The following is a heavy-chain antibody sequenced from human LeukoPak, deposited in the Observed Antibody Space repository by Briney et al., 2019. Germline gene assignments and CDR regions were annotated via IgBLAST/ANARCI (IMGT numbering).Heavy chain of an antibody. V-gene: IGHV1-2*02. CDR2: INPNSGGT. Sequence: ASVKVSCKASGYTFTGYYMHSVRQAPGQGLEWMGWINPNSGGTNYAQKFQGRVTMTRDTSISTAYMELSRLRSDDTAVYFCARDYTKNMVVERFFEYWCQGNLVPVSS. CDR3: ARDYTKNMVVERFFEY. J-gene: IGHJ4*02. CDR1: GYTFTGYY. D-gene: IGHD2-2*01.